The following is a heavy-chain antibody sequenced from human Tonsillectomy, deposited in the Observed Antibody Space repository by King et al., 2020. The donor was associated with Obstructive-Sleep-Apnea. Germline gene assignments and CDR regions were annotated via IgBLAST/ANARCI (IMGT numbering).Heavy chain of an antibody. J-gene: IGHJ4*02. Sequence: EQLVQSGGGLVKPGGSLRLSCAASGFTFSDYYMSWIRQAPGKGLEWVSYISSSGSTIYYAESVKGRFSISRDNAKNSMYLQIDSLRAEDTAVYYCARDLTYGSGNDYWGQGTLVTVSS. CDR1: GFTFSDYY. V-gene: IGHV3-11*01. D-gene: IGHD3-10*01. CDR3: ARDLTYGSGNDY. CDR2: ISSSGSTI.